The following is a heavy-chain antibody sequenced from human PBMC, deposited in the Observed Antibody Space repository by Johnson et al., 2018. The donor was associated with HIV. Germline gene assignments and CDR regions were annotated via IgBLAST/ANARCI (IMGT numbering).Heavy chain of an antibody. CDR3: ARVVVVVATVRVGAFDI. D-gene: IGHD2-15*01. V-gene: IGHV3-20*04. CDR2: INWNGGSI. Sequence: VQLVESGGGVVRPGGSLRLSCAASGFTFDDYGMSWVRQVPGKGLVWVSDINWNGGSIGYADYVKGRFTISRDNAKKYLYLQMNSLRAEDTALYYCARVVVVVATVRVGAFDIWGQGTMVTVSS. CDR1: GFTFDDYG. J-gene: IGHJ3*02.